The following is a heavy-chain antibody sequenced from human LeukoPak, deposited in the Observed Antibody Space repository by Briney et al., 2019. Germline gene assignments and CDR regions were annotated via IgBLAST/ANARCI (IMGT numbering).Heavy chain of an antibody. J-gene: IGHJ3*02. CDR3: ARGGDDYGNLDI. Sequence: PSETLSLTCTVSGGSITNSGYSYWTWIRQHPGKGLEWIGFTYYSGTSHYHTSLKSRVTISVDTSKNQFSLRLNSVTAADTAVYYCARGGDDYGNLDIWGQGTMVTVSS. CDR1: GGSITNSGYSY. D-gene: IGHD4-17*01. CDR2: TYYSGTS. V-gene: IGHV4-31*03.